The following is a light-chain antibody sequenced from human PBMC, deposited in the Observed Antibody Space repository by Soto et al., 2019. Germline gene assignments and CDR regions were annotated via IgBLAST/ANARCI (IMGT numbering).Light chain of an antibody. CDR3: QQYGDWPGA. J-gene: IGKJ4*01. V-gene: IGKV3D-15*01. CDR1: QSVGSK. Sequence: EIVLTQSPVTLSLSRVEISTLCFMASQSVGSKLAWYQQRPGQAPRLLIYDASNRATGIPARFSGSGSGTEFSLTISSLQSEDFAVYSCQQYGDWPGAFGGGTKVDIK. CDR2: DAS.